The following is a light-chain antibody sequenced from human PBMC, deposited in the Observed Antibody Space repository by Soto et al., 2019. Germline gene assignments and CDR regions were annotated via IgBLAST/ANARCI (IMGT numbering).Light chain of an antibody. CDR1: SSDVGAYNY. CDR3: CSYTGSSPFV. V-gene: IGLV2-11*01. J-gene: IGLJ1*01. Sequence: QSALTQPRSVSGSPGQSVTISCTGTSSDVGAYNYVSWYQQHPGKAPKLIIYDVSKRPSGVPDRFSGSKSGNTASLTISGLQAEHEADYYCCSYTGSSPFVFGAGTKVTVL. CDR2: DVS.